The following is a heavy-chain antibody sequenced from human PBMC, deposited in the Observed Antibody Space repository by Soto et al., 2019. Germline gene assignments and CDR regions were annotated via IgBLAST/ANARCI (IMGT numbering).Heavy chain of an antibody. V-gene: IGHV3-15*01. CDR2: IKSKTDGGTT. D-gene: IGHD2-2*01. J-gene: IGHJ4*01. CDR3: STECPAGRSY. CDR1: GFTFTNAW. Sequence: PGGSLRLSCAASGFTFTNAWMSWVRQAPGKGLEWVARIKSKTDGGTTDYATPVKGRFTISRDDSKNTLYLQMNSLKIEDTAVYYCSTECPAGRSYWVRGT.